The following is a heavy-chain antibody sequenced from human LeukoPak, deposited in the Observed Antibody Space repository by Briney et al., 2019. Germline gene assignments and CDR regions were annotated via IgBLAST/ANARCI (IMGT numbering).Heavy chain of an antibody. CDR1: GYSISSGYY. Sequence: RSSETLSLTCAVSGYSISSGYYWGWIRQPPGKGLEWIGSIYHSGSTYCNPSLKSRVTISVDTSKNQFSLKLSSVTAADTAAYYCARRSAASQQQLNWFDPWGQGTLVTVSS. V-gene: IGHV4-38-2*01. D-gene: IGHD6-13*01. CDR3: ARRSAASQQQLNWFDP. J-gene: IGHJ5*02. CDR2: IYHSGST.